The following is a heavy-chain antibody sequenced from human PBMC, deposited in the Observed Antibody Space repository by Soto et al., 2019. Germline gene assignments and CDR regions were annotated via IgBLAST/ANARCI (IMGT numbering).Heavy chain of an antibody. CDR1: GFTLSSYD. CDR3: ARERGSAYSDH. V-gene: IGHV3-48*03. CDR2: ISHSSSTM. J-gene: IGHJ4*02. Sequence: EVQLVESGGGLVQPGGSLRLSCAASGFTLSSYDMSWVRQAPGKGLEWVSHISHSSSTMHYADSVKGRFTISRDNAKNSLSLQMNSLRAEDTAVYYCARERGSAYSDHWGQGTLVTVSS. D-gene: IGHD3-22*01.